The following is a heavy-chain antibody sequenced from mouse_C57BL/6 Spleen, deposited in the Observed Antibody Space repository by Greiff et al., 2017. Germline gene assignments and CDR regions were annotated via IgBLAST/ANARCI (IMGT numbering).Heavy chain of an antibody. CDR3: AREQLLRFFAY. V-gene: IGHV1-55*01. Sequence: VKLVESGAELVKPGASVKMSCKASGYTFTSYWITWVKQRPGQGLEWIGDIYPGSGSTNYNEKFKSKATLTVDTSSSTAYMQLSSLTSEDSAVYYCAREQLLRFFAYWGQGTLVTVSA. J-gene: IGHJ3*01. CDR2: IYPGSGST. D-gene: IGHD1-1*01. CDR1: GYTFTSYW.